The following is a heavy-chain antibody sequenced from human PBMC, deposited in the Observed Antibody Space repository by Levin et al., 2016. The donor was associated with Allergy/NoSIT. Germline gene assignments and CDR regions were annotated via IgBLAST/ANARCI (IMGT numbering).Heavy chain of an antibody. Sequence: SQTLSLTCAISGDSVSSNIAVWNWIRQSPSRGLEWLGRTYYRSKWFNDYAVSVKSRITINPDTSKNQFSLQLNSVTPEDTAVYYCAREGSKTPSVAVAGFDYWGQGTLVTVSS. CDR2: TYYRSKWFN. J-gene: IGHJ4*02. D-gene: IGHD6-19*01. CDR1: GDSVSSNIAV. CDR3: AREGSKTPSVAVAGFDY. V-gene: IGHV6-1*01.